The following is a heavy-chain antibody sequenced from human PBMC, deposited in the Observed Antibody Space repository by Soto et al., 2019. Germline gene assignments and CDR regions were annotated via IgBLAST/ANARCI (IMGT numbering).Heavy chain of an antibody. CDR1: GYTFTSYG. D-gene: IGHD2-15*01. Sequence: QVQLVQSGSEVKKPGASVKVSCKASGYTFTSYGISWVRQAPGQGLEWMGWISAYNGNTNYAQKLQGRVTMTTDTYTSRAYMELRSLSSDDTAVYYCAITPPYCSGGSCYVYYYYGRDVWGQGTTVTV. J-gene: IGHJ6*02. CDR2: ISAYNGNT. CDR3: AITPPYCSGGSCYVYYYYGRDV. V-gene: IGHV1-18*01.